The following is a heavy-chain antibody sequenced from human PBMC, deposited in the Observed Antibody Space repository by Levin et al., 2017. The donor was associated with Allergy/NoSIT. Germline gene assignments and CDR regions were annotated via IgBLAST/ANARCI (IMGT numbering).Heavy chain of an antibody. J-gene: IGHJ4*02. CDR2: IYYSGST. D-gene: IGHD5-12*01. Sequence: SETLSLTCTVSGGSISSSSYYWGWIRQPPGKGLEWIGSIYYSGSTYYNPSLKSRVTISVDTSKNQFSLKLSSVTAADTAVYYCARTTVDIVATTMYYFDYWGQGTLVTVSS. CDR1: GGSISSSSYY. V-gene: IGHV4-39*01. CDR3: ARTTVDIVATTMYYFDY.